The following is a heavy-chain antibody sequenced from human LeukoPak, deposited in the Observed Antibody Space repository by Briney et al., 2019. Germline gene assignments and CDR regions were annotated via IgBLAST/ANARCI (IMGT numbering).Heavy chain of an antibody. J-gene: IGHJ3*02. V-gene: IGHV1-46*01. Sequence: ASVKVSCKASGYTFTSYYMHWVRQAPGQGLEWMGIINPSGGSTSYAQKFQGRATMTRDTSTSTVYMELSSLRSEDTAVYYCASGHTTNNKGTRWLQLGAFDIWGQGTMVTVSS. CDR1: GYTFTSYY. CDR3: ASGHTTNNKGTRWLQLGAFDI. D-gene: IGHD5-24*01. CDR2: INPSGGST.